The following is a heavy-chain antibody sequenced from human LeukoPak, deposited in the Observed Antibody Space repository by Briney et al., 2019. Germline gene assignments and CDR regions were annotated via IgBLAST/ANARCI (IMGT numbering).Heavy chain of an antibody. V-gene: IGHV3-7*01. D-gene: IGHD3-10*01. CDR3: ARNGLWFGELLPDAFDI. CDR2: IKQDGSEK. J-gene: IGHJ3*02. Sequence: GGSLRLSCAASGFTFSSYWMSWVRQAPGKGLEWVANIKQDGSEKYYVDSVKGRFTISRDNAKNSLYLQMNSLRAEDTAVYYCARNGLWFGELLPDAFDIWGQGTMVTVSS. CDR1: GFTFSSYW.